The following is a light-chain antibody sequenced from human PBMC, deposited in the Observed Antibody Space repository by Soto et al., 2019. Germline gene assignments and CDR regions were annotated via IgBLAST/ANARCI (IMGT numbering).Light chain of an antibody. CDR1: QSVTGSY. J-gene: IGKJ1*01. V-gene: IGKV3-20*01. CDR2: GAS. CDR3: QQYGSSPPT. Sequence: EIVLTQSPGTLSLSPGERATLSCRASQSVTGSYVAWYQRKPGQAPRLLIYGASYRATDIPYGFSGSGSGTDFTLTITRLEPEDFAVYYCQQYGSSPPTFGLGTKVEVK.